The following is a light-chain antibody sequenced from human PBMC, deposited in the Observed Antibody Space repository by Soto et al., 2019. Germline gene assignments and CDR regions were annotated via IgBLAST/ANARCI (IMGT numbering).Light chain of an antibody. CDR3: QQYYSTPFT. V-gene: IGKV4-1*01. J-gene: IGKJ3*01. CDR2: LAS. Sequence: IGMTQSPDSLAVSLGERATIIFQSSQRVLSTSNNEKSLAWYQQKPGQPPKLLIYLASTRESGVPDRFSGSGSGTHFTLTISSLQAEDVAVYYCQQYYSTPFTFGPGTKVHIK. CDR1: QRVLSTSNNEKS.